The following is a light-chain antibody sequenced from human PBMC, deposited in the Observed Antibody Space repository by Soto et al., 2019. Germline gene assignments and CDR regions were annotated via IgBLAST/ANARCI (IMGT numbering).Light chain of an antibody. CDR3: QQYNSWPPIT. J-gene: IGKJ5*01. Sequence: EIVMTQSPATLSVSPGERATLSCRASQSVSGNLAWYQQKPGQAPRLLIYGASTRATGIPARFSGSGSGTEFTLTISSLQSEYFAVYYCQQYNSWPPITFGQGTRLEIK. V-gene: IGKV3-15*01. CDR2: GAS. CDR1: QSVSGN.